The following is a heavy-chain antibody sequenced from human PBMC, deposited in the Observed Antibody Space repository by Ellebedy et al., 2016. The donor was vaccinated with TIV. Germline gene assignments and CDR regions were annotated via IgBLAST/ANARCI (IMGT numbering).Heavy chain of an antibody. J-gene: IGHJ4*02. CDR1: GYSFTSYW. Sequence: GGSLRLSCKGSGYSFTSYWIAWVRQMPGKGLEWMGIIYPGDSHTRYSPSFQGQVTISADKSISTAYLQWSSLKASDTAMYYCARLVGATGGVDYWGQGTLVTVSS. CDR3: ARLVGATGGVDY. V-gene: IGHV5-51*01. D-gene: IGHD1-26*01. CDR2: IYPGDSHT.